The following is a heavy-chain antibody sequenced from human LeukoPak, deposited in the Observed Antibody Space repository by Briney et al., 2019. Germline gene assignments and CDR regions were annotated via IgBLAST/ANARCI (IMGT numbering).Heavy chain of an antibody. J-gene: IGHJ6*03. Sequence: RPSETLSLTCTVSGGSISSYYWSWILQPPGKGLEWIGYIYYSGSTNYNPSLKSRVTISVDTSKNQFSLKLSSVTAADTAVYYCARNTYDFWSGHTYYYYYMDVWGKGTTVTVSS. CDR3: ARNTYDFWSGHTYYYYYMDV. CDR2: IYYSGST. V-gene: IGHV4-59*01. D-gene: IGHD3-3*01. CDR1: GGSISSYY.